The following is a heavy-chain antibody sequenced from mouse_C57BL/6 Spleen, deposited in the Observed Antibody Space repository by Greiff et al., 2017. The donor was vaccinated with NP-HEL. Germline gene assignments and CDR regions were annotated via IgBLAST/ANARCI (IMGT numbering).Heavy chain of an antibody. CDR3: ARWDYYFDY. J-gene: IGHJ2*01. Sequence: VQLQQSGAELVRPGSSVKLSCKASGYTFTSYWMQWVKQRPIQGLEWIGNIDPSDSETHYNQKFKDKATLTVDKSSSTAYMQLSSLTSEDSAVYYCARWDYYFDYWGQGTTLTVSS. D-gene: IGHD4-1*01. CDR1: GYTFTSYW. CDR2: IDPSDSET. V-gene: IGHV1-52*01.